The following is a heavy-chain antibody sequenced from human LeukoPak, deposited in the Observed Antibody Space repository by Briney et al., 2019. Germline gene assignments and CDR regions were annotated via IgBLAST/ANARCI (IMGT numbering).Heavy chain of an antibody. Sequence: PSETLSLTCAVYGGSFSGYYWSWIRQPPGKGLEWIGEINHSGSTNYNPSLKSRVTISVDTSKNQFSLKLSSVTAADTAVYYCARRSHSSSWYPRAFDYWGQGTLVTVSS. J-gene: IGHJ4*02. CDR1: GGSFSGYY. CDR3: ARRSHSSSWYPRAFDY. CDR2: INHSGST. V-gene: IGHV4-34*01. D-gene: IGHD6-13*01.